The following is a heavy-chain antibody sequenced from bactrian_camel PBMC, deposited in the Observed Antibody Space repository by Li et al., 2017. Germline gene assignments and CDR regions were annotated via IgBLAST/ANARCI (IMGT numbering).Heavy chain of an antibody. J-gene: IGHJ4*01. Sequence: VQLVESGGGSVQAGGSLRLSCTHSGYTSSRHCMGWFRQAPGKAREGIAGIRRDGDDYYADSVKGRFTISQDNAKNIIYLQVSSLTPDDTAMYYCTADTVKASLATIAQFAAYEGHGTQVTVS. CDR2: IRRDGDD. V-gene: IGHV3S31*01. CDR1: GYTSSRHC. D-gene: IGHD4*01.